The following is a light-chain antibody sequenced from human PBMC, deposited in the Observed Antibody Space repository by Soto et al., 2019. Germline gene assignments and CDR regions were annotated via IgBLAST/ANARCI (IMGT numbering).Light chain of an antibody. CDR3: QQCDSYPLT. CDR2: KAS. CDR1: QSISSW. Sequence: DIQMTQSPSTLSASVGDRVTITCRASQSISSWLAWYQQKPGKAPNLPIYKASTLESGVPSRFSGSGSGTEFTLTVSSLQPDDFATYYCQQCDSYPLTFGGGTKV. V-gene: IGKV1-5*03. J-gene: IGKJ4*01.